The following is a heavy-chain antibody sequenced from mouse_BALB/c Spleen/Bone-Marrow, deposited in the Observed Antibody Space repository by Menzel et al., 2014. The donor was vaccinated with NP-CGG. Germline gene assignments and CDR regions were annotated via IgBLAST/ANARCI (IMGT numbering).Heavy chain of an antibody. CDR3: ARLNLFAY. CDR1: GFNIKDTH. V-gene: IGHV14-3*02. J-gene: IGHJ3*01. CDR2: IDPANGNT. Sequence: VQLQQSGAELVKPGASVKLSCTASGFNIKDTHMHWVKQRPEQGLEWIGRIDPANGNTKYDPKFQGKATITADTSSNTAYLQLSSLTSEDTAVYYWARLNLFAYWGQGTLVTVSA.